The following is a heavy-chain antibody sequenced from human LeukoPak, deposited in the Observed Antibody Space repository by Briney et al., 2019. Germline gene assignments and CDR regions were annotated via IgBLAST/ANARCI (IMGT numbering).Heavy chain of an antibody. J-gene: IGHJ4*02. CDR2: IKQDGSEK. D-gene: IGHD3-9*01. V-gene: IGHV3-7*01. CDR1: GFTFSSYW. CDR3: AREKVRRYFDWPPGGYFDY. Sequence: GGSLRLSCAASGFTFSSYWMSWVRQAPGKGLEWVANIKQDGSEKYYVDSVKGRFTISRDNAKNSLYLQMNSLRAEDTAVYYCAREKVRRYFDWPPGGYFDYWGQGTLVTVSS.